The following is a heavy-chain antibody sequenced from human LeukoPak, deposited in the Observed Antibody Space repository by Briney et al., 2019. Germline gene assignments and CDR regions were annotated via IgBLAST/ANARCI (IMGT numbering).Heavy chain of an antibody. J-gene: IGHJ4*02. D-gene: IGHD3-10*01. V-gene: IGHV1-2*02. CDR2: INPNSGGT. Sequence: RASVNVSCKASGYTFTGYYMHWLRQAPGQGLEWMGWINPNSGGTNYAQKFQGRVTMTRDTSISTAYMELSRLRSDDTAVYYCARGPMVRGVIINYYFDYWGQGTLVTVSS. CDR3: ARGPMVRGVIINYYFDY. CDR1: GYTFTGYY.